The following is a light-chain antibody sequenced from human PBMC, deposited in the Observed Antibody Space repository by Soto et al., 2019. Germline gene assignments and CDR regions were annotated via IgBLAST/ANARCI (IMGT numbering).Light chain of an antibody. J-gene: IGKJ1*01. V-gene: IGKV3-15*01. CDR2: GAS. CDR3: QQYDNWPPWT. CDR1: QSVSNH. Sequence: EIVMTQSPATLSVSPGERATLSCRASQSVSNHLAWYQQKPGQAPRLLIYGASTRATGIPARFSGSGSGTEFTLSISRLQSEDFAVYYCQQYDNWPPWTFGQGTKVEIK.